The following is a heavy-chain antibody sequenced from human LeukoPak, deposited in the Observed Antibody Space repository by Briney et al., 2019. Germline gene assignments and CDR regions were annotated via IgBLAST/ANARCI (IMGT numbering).Heavy chain of an antibody. Sequence: SVKVSCKASGGTFSSYAISWVRQAPGQGLEWMGGIIPIFGTANYAQKFQGRVTITTDESTSTAYMELSSLRSEDMAVYYCARELDDYGDINWFDPWGQGTLVTVSS. V-gene: IGHV1-69*05. CDR2: IIPIFGTA. CDR1: GGTFSSYA. CDR3: ARELDDYGDINWFDP. D-gene: IGHD4-17*01. J-gene: IGHJ5*02.